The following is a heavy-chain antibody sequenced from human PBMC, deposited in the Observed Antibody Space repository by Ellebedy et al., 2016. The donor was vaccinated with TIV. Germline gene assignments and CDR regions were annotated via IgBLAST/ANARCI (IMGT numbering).Heavy chain of an antibody. CDR2: FDPEDGET. Sequence: ASVKVSXXVSGYTLTELSMHWVRQAPGTGLEWMGGFDPEDGETIYAQKFQGRVTMTEDTSTDTAYMELSSLRSEDTAVYYCATNRVWFGELLPPDYWGQGTLVTVSS. CDR3: ATNRVWFGELLPPDY. D-gene: IGHD3-10*01. CDR1: GYTLTELS. J-gene: IGHJ4*02. V-gene: IGHV1-24*01.